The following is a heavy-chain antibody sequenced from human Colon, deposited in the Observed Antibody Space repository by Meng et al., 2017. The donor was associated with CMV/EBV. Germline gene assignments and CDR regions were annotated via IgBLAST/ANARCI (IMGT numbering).Heavy chain of an antibody. CDR3: ARVGGYCSSTSCYGY. D-gene: IGHD2-2*01. J-gene: IGHJ4*02. CDR1: GYTFTGYY. V-gene: IGHV1-2*02. Sequence: ASVTVSCKASGYTFTGYYMHWVRQAPGQGLEWMGWINPNSGGTNYAQKFQGRVTMTRDTSISTAYMELSRLRSDDTAVYYCARVGGYCSSTSCYGYWGQGTLVTVSS. CDR2: INPNSGGT.